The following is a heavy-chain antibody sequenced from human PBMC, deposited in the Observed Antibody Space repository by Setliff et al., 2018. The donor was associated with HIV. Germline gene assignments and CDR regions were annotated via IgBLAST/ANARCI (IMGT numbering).Heavy chain of an antibody. Sequence: SETLSLTCTVTGGSISSNNFYWGWIRQPPGKGLEWIGTIYSSGDSFYDPSLKSRVTTSIDSSKNQFSLKLSSVTAADTAVYYCARSPPTTFWSGYTYYYYMDVWGKGTTVTVSS. J-gene: IGHJ6*03. V-gene: IGHV4-39*07. CDR3: ARSPPTTFWSGYTYYYYMDV. D-gene: IGHD3-3*01. CDR2: IYSSGDS. CDR1: GGSISSNNFY.